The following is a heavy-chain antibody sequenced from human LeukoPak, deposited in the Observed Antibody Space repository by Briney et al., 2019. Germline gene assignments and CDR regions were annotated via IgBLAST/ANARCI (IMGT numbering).Heavy chain of an antibody. V-gene: IGHV3-74*01. CDR2: INTDGSSA. J-gene: IGHJ4*02. CDR1: GFTFTSYW. CDR3: ARDHGVWDSGSYSHY. D-gene: IGHD1-26*01. Sequence: GGSLRLSCVGSGFTFTSYWMHWVRQGPGKGLVWVSRINTDGSSANYADSVKGRFTVSRDNAKNTLYLQMNSLRAEDTAMYYCARDHGVWDSGSYSHYWGQGTLVTVSS.